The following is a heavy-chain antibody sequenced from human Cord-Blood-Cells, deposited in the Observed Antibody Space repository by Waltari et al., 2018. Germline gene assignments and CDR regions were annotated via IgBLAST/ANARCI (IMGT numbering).Heavy chain of an antibody. CDR1: GFTVSSNS. CDR2: IYSGGST. J-gene: IGHJ3*02. Sequence: EVQLVESGGGLVQPGGSLRLYCAASGFTVSSNSLSWVRPAPGKGLEWGAVIYSGGSTYYADSVKGRFTISRHNSKNTLYLQMNSLRAEDTAVYYCARGGAQFPRDAFDIWGQGTMVTVSS. D-gene: IGHD2-21*01. CDR3: ARGGAQFPRDAFDI. V-gene: IGHV3-53*04.